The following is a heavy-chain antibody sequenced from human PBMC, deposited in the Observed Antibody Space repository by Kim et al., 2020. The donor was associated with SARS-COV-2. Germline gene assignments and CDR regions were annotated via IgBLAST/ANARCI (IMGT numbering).Heavy chain of an antibody. CDR3: ARNYDILTGYQPYYYYGMDV. D-gene: IGHD3-9*01. Sequence: GGSLRLSFAASGFTFSSYSMNWVRQAPGKGLEWVSYISSSSSTIYYADSVKGRFTISRDNAKNSLYLQMNSLRDEDTAVYYCARNYDILTGYQPYYYYGMDVWGQGTTVTVSS. CDR2: ISSSSSTI. J-gene: IGHJ6*02. CDR1: GFTFSSYS. V-gene: IGHV3-48*02.